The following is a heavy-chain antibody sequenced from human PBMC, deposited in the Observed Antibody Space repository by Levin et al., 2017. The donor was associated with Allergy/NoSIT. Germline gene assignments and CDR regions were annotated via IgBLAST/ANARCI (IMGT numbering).Heavy chain of an antibody. Sequence: GASVKVSCKASGYAFSKYGLNWVRQAPGQGLEWLGWISAYTGNTNFAQNVQGRLTLTTDTSTNTVFMGLRGLRSDDTAVYFCARDFSEYSYGNNWFAVWGQGTLVTVSS. CDR2: ISAYTGNT. CDR3: ARDFSEYSYGNNWFAV. J-gene: IGHJ5*02. D-gene: IGHD5-18*01. CDR1: GYAFSKYG. V-gene: IGHV1-18*01.